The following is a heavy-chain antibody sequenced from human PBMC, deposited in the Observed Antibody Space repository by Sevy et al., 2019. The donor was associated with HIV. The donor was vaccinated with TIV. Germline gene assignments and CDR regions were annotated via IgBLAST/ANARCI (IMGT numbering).Heavy chain of an antibody. J-gene: IGHJ4*02. CDR1: GFTFSDYY. CDR3: ARDAYGDYYFDY. CDR2: IRSSGSTI. V-gene: IGHV3-11*01. Sequence: GGSLRLSCAASGFTFSDYYMSWIRQAPGKGLEWVSYIRSSGSTIDYADSVKGRFTISRDNSKNSLYLQMNSLRAEDTAVYHCARDAYGDYYFDYWGQGTLVTVSS. D-gene: IGHD4-17*01.